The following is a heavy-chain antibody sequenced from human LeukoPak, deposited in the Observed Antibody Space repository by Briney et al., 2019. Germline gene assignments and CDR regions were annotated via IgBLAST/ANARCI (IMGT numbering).Heavy chain of an antibody. D-gene: IGHD3-10*01. CDR3: ARHGYYGSEIDY. J-gene: IGHJ4*02. Sequence: PSETLSLTCTVSGGSISSSSYFWGWIRQPPGKGLEWIGIIYYSGSTCYNPSLKSRVTISADTSKNQFSLKLTSVTAADTAVYYCARHGYYGSEIDYWGQGTLVTVSS. CDR1: GGSISSSSYF. CDR2: IYYSGST. V-gene: IGHV4-39*01.